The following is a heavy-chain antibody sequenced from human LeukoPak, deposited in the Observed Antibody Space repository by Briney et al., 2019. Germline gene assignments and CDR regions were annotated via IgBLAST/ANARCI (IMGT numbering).Heavy chain of an antibody. V-gene: IGHV3-48*03. CDR2: ISSSGSTI. J-gene: IGHJ4*02. CDR3: ARGRSGWDY. D-gene: IGHD3-22*01. CDR1: GFTFRSYE. Sequence: TGGSLRLSCSASGFTFRSYEMNWVRQAPGKGLEWVSYISSSGSTIYYTDSVKGRFTISRDNAKNSLYLQMNSLRAEDTAVYYCARGRSGWDYWGQGTLVTVSS.